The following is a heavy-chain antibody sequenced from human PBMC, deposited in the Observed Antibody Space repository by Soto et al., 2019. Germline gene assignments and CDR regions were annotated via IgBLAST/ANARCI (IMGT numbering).Heavy chain of an antibody. D-gene: IGHD6-13*01. Sequence: QVHLQESGPGLVKPSQTLSLTCTVSGGSISNGGYYWTWIRQRPGKGLEWIGYMYYTGSTYYSPSLKSRVSISLATSENQFSLRLTSVTAADTAMYYCAREESVPFRGAAGFLDFWGQGTLVTVSS. CDR3: AREESVPFRGAAGFLDF. V-gene: IGHV4-31*03. CDR2: MYYTGST. J-gene: IGHJ4*02. CDR1: GGSISNGGYY.